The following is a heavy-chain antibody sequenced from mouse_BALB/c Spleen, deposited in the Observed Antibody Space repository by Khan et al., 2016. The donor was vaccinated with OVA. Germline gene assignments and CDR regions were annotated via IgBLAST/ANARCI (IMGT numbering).Heavy chain of an antibody. CDR1: GYTFTDYY. CDR3: ARGNYYGSTSWFGY. CDR2: IYPGSGNT. Sequence: QVQLKQSGPELVKPGASVKISCKASGYTFTDYYIKWVKQKTGQGLECIGWIYPGSGNTKYNEKFKDKATLTVDTSSSTAYMQLSTLTSEDTAVYFCARGNYYGSTSWFGYWGQGTLVTVSA. J-gene: IGHJ3*01. V-gene: IGHV1-84*02. D-gene: IGHD1-1*01.